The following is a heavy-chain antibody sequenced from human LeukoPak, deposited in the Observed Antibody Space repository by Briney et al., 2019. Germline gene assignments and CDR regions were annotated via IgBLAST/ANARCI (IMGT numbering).Heavy chain of an antibody. D-gene: IGHD4-17*01. CDR3: ASSTVTTSVTWFDP. CDR2: IKQDGSEK. V-gene: IGHV3-7*01. Sequence: GGSLRLSCAASGFTFSSYWMSWVRQAPGKGLEWVANIKQDGSEKYYVDSVKGRFTISRDNAKNSLYLQMNSLRAEDTAVYYCASSTVTTSVTWFDPWGQGTLVTASS. CDR1: GFTFSSYW. J-gene: IGHJ5*02.